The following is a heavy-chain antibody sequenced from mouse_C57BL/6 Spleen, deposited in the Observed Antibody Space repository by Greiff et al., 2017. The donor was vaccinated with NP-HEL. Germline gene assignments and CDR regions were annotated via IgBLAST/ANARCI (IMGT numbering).Heavy chain of an antibody. V-gene: IGHV1-64*01. Sequence: VQLQQSGAELVKPGASVKLSCKASGYTFTSYWMHWVKQRPGQGLEWIGMIHPNSGSTNYNEKFKSKATLTVDKSSSTAYMQLSSLTSEDSAVYYCAREGGYYGSSFDYWGQGTTLTVSS. CDR3: AREGGYYGSSFDY. CDR1: GYTFTSYW. J-gene: IGHJ2*01. CDR2: IHPNSGST. D-gene: IGHD1-1*01.